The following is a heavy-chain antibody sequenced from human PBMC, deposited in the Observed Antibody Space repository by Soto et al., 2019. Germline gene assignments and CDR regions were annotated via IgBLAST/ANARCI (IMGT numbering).Heavy chain of an antibody. Sequence: QVQLVQSGAEVKKPGSSVKVSCKASGGTFSSYAISWVRQAPGQGLERMGGIIPIFGTANYAQKFQGRVTSTADKSTGTAYMELSSLRSEDTAVYYCARDRSDYYDSSGYYPYFDYWGQGTLVTVSS. D-gene: IGHD3-22*01. J-gene: IGHJ4*02. V-gene: IGHV1-69*06. CDR1: GGTFSSYA. CDR3: ARDRSDYYDSSGYYPYFDY. CDR2: IIPIFGTA.